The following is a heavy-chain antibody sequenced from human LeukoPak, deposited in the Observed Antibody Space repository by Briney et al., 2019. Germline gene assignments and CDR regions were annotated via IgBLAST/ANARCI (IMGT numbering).Heavy chain of an antibody. CDR3: ARHVSTTRGVTTLRRIMWFDP. Sequence: PSETLSLTCAVSGGSIISTTYYWGWIRRPPGKGLEWIGSIHYGGSTYYNPSLKSRVTISVDTSKNQFSLKLSSVTAADTAVYSCARHVSTTRGVTTLRRIMWFDPWGQGTLVTVSS. CDR1: GGSIISTTYY. D-gene: IGHD3-10*01. CDR2: IHYGGST. V-gene: IGHV4-39*01. J-gene: IGHJ5*02.